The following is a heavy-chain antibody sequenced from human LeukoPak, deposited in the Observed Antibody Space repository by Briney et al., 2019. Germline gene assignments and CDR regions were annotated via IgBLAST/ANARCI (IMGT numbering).Heavy chain of an antibody. Sequence: GGSLRLSCAASGFTFSNYGMTWVRQAPGKGLEWASSLPGRFTISRDNAKKSLYLQMDSLGAEDTAVYYCARGDGARSLDLWGQGTLVTVSS. J-gene: IGHJ5*02. D-gene: IGHD3-16*01. CDR1: GFTFSNYG. CDR3: ARGDGARSLDL. V-gene: IGHV3-21*01.